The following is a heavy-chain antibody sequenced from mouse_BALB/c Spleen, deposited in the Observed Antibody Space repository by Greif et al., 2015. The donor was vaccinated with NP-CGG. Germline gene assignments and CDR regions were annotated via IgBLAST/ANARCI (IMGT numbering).Heavy chain of an antibody. CDR1: GFNIKDTY. V-gene: IGHV14-3*02. CDR2: IDPANGNT. J-gene: IGHJ1*01. Sequence: EVKVEESGAELVKPGASVKLPCTASGFNIKDTYMHWVKQRPEQGLEWIGRIDPANGNTKYDPKFQGKATITADTSSNTACLQLSSLTSEDTAVYYCARWDWYFDVWGAGTTVTVSS. CDR3: ARWDWYFDV.